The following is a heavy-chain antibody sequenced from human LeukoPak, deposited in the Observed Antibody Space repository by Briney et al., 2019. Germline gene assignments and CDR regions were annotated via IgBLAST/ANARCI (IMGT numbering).Heavy chain of an antibody. D-gene: IGHD6-19*01. V-gene: IGHV3-53*01. CDR2: MYAGGTT. Sequence: GGSLRLSCAASGVIVSRNFMSWVRQAPGKGVQWVAIMYAGGTTDYSDSVRGRFHISRDSSNNTLSLQINSLRVEDTAVYYCARGSGSGWPLDRWGQGALVTVCS. CDR3: ARGSGSGWPLDR. J-gene: IGHJ5*02. CDR1: GVIVSRNF.